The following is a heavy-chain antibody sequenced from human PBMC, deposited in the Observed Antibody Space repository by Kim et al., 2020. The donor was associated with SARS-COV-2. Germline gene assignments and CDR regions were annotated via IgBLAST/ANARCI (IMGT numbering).Heavy chain of an antibody. CDR3: ARGPYRSYYYDSSGYYYFDY. D-gene: IGHD3-22*01. V-gene: IGHV4-34*01. Sequence: SETLSLTCAVYGGSFSGYYWSWIRQPPGKGLEWIGEINHSGSTNYNPSLKSRVTISVDTSKNQFSLKLSSVTAADTAVYYCARGPYRSYYYDSSGYYYFDYWGQGTLVTVSS. CDR1: GGSFSGYY. J-gene: IGHJ4*02. CDR2: INHSGST.